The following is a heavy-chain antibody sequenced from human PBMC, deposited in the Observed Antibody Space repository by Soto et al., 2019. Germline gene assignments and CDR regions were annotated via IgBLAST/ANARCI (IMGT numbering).Heavy chain of an antibody. J-gene: IGHJ4*02. V-gene: IGHV3-33*06. D-gene: IGHD1-26*01. CDR1: GFAFSNHG. CDR2: TWSGGRGK. Sequence: QVQLVESGGGVVQPGTSLRLSCAASGFAFSNHGIHWVRQAPGQGLEWVGVTWSGGRGKFYADSVRGRFTISRDNSKTTLYLQRTSLKVKDTPFNYWANDDDTTSHRSLLDSRGQGSLVP. CDR3: ANDDDTTSHRSLLDS.